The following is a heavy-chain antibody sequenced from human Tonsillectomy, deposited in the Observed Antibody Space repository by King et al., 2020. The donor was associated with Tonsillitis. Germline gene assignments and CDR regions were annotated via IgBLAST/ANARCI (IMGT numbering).Heavy chain of an antibody. J-gene: IGHJ4*02. CDR1: GFTFSSYG. CDR2: ISYDGSNK. Sequence: VQLVESGGGVVQPGRSLRLSCAASGFTFSSYGMHWVRQAPGKGLEWVAVISYDGSNKYYADSVKGRFTISRDNSKNTLYLQMNSLRAEDTAVYYCANEYAAVAGIRGYWGQGTLVTVSS. CDR3: ANEYAAVAGIRGY. V-gene: IGHV3-30*18. D-gene: IGHD6-19*01.